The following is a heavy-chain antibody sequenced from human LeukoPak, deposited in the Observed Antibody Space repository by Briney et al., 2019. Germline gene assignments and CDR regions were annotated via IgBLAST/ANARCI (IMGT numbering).Heavy chain of an antibody. CDR2: IYHSGST. V-gene: IGHV4-4*02. D-gene: IGHD4-17*01. CDR1: GGPISSSNW. Sequence: SGTLSLTCAVSGGPISSSNWWSWVRQPPGKGLEWIGEIYHSGSTNYNPSLKSRVTISVDKSKNQFSLKLSSVTAADTAVYYCARDYGDIPPDWYYDLWGRGTLVTVSS. J-gene: IGHJ2*01. CDR3: ARDYGDIPPDWYYDL.